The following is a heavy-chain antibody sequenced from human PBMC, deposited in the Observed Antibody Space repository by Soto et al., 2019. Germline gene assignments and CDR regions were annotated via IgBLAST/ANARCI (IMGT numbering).Heavy chain of an antibody. J-gene: IGHJ4*02. CDR2: IKSKTDGGTT. CDR3: AKGGLGILWFGEFY. CDR1: GFTFSNAW. Sequence: EVQLVESGGGLVKPGGSLRLSCAASGFTFSNAWMSWVRQAPGKGLEWVGRIKSKTDGGTTDYAAPVKGRFTISRDDSKNTLYLQMNSLRAEDTAVYYCAKGGLGILWFGEFYWGQGTLVTVSS. D-gene: IGHD3-10*01. V-gene: IGHV3-15*01.